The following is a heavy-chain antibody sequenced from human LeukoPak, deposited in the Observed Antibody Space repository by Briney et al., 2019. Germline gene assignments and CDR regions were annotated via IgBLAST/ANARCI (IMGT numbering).Heavy chain of an antibody. CDR3: ARGGSSGFDY. V-gene: IGHV1-69*05. Sequence: SVKVSFKASGGTFSSYAISWVRQAPGQGLEWMGRIIPIFGTANYAQKFQGRVTITTDESTSTAYMELSSLRSEDTPVYYCARGGSSGFDYWGQGTLVTVSS. J-gene: IGHJ4*02. D-gene: IGHD3-22*01. CDR1: GGTFSSYA. CDR2: IIPIFGTA.